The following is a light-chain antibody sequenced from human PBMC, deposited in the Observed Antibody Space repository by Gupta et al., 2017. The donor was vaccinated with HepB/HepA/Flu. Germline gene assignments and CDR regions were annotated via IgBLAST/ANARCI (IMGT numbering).Light chain of an antibody. V-gene: IGLV1-44*01. CDR3: AAWDDSLNGPV. Sequence: QSVLTQPPSASGTPGQRVTISCSGSTSNIGSNTVNWYQQLPGTAPKLLSVSNNQRPSGVPDRFAVSKSGTSAYLAISGLQSEDEAEDGCAAWDDSLNGPVFGGGTKLTVL. CDR1: TSNIGSNT. CDR2: SNN. J-gene: IGLJ2*01.